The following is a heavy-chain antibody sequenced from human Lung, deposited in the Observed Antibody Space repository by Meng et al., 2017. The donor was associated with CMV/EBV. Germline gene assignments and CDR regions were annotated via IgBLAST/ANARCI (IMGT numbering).Heavy chain of an antibody. Sequence: VQLVHSGADFKTPGASVKVTCKASXYTFTRYPMNGVRQAPGQGLEWMGWISAYNGNTNYAQKLQGRVTMTTDTSTSTAYMELRSLRSDDTAVYYCARDLGGNDWGQGTLVTVSS. J-gene: IGHJ4*02. V-gene: IGHV1-18*01. D-gene: IGHD3-10*01. CDR1: XYTFTRYP. CDR2: ISAYNGNT. CDR3: ARDLGGND.